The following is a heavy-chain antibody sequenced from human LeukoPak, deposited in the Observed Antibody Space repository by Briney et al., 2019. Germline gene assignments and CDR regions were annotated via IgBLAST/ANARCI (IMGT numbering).Heavy chain of an antibody. CDR1: GYTFTTYK. J-gene: IGHJ6*02. CDR3: ASHPHGYEGGMDV. CDR2: INSSDGDS. D-gene: IGHD5-12*01. Sequence: GASVKVSCKASGYTFTTYKMHWVRQAPGQGLEWVGIINSSDGDSRNAQKFQGRVTMTRDTSTRTVYMELSSLRSEDTAVYYCASHPHGYEGGMDVWGQGTTVTVSS. V-gene: IGHV1-46*01.